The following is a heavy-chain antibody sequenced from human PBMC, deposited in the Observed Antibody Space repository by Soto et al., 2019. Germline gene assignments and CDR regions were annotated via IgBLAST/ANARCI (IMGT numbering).Heavy chain of an antibody. V-gene: IGHV4-38-2*02. Sequence: SETLSLTCTVSGYSISSGYYWGWIRQPPGKGLEWIGSIYHSGSTYYNPSLKSRVTISVDTSKNQFSLKLSSVTAADTAVYYCARAGRGVGAIDYWGQGTLVTVSS. D-gene: IGHD1-26*01. CDR3: ARAGRGVGAIDY. J-gene: IGHJ4*02. CDR2: IYHSGST. CDR1: GYSISSGYY.